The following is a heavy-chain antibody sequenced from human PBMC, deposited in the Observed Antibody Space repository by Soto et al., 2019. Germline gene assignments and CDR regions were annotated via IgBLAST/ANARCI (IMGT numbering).Heavy chain of an antibody. CDR1: GGSISSGDYY. CDR3: ARDFPRDNFDI. V-gene: IGHV4-30-4*01. CDR2: IYYSGST. Sequence: SETLSLTCTVSGGSISSGDYYWSWIRQPPGKGLEWIGYIYYSGSTYYNPSLKSRVTISVDTSKNQFSLKLSSVTAADTAVYYCARDFPRDNFDIWGQGTMVTVSS. J-gene: IGHJ3*02. D-gene: IGHD2-15*01.